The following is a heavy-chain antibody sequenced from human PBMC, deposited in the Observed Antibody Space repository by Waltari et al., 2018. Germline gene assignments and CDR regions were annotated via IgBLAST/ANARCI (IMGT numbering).Heavy chain of an antibody. J-gene: IGHJ5*02. V-gene: IGHV4-34*01. CDR3: ARGMGVKRWLLLRRRWFDP. Sequence: QVQLQQWGAGLLKPSETLSLTCAVYGGSFSGYYWSWIRQPPGKGLEWIGEINHSGSTNYNPSLKSRVTISVDTSKNQFSLKLSSVTAADTAVYYCARGMGVKRWLLLRRRWFDPWGQGTLVTVSS. CDR2: INHSGST. CDR1: GGSFSGYY. D-gene: IGHD3-22*01.